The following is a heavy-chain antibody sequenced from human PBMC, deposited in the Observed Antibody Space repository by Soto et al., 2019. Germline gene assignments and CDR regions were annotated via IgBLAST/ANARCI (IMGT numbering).Heavy chain of an antibody. Sequence: PSETLSLTCSVSGAALNRGNYYWSWIRQVPGKGLEWIGHIYVTGAVDYNPSLRDRITISQDTSERQFSLNLRLVTAADTAVYYCARLRIATNNYKWFATWGRGTLVT. V-gene: IGHV4-31*03. CDR2: IYVTGAV. CDR1: GAALNRGNYY. J-gene: IGHJ5*02. D-gene: IGHD2-21*01. CDR3: ARLRIATNNYKWFAT.